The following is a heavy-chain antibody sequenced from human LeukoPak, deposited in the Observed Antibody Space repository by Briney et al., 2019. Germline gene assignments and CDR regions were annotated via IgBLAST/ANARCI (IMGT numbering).Heavy chain of an antibody. CDR3: ARDRSPPLRFLEWLLKGAPVDY. V-gene: IGHV1-18*01. J-gene: IGHJ4*02. CDR2: ISAYNGNT. D-gene: IGHD3-3*01. CDR1: GYTFTSYG. Sequence: GASVKVSCKASGYTFTSYGISWVRQAPGQGLEWMGWISAYNGNTNYAQKLQGRATMTTDTSTSTAYMELRSLRSDDTAVYYCARDRSPPLRFLEWLLKGAPVDYWGQGTLVTVSS.